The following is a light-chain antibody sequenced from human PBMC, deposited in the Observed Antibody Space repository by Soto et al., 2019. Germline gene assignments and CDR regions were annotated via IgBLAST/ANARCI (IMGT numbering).Light chain of an antibody. Sequence: EIVLTQSPATLSLSPGERATLSCRASQSVSSYLAWYQQKPGQAPRLLIYDASNRATGIPARFSGSGSGTDFTLTISSLEPEDFAVYYYQQRSNWPFGQGTRLESK. CDR1: QSVSSY. CDR2: DAS. J-gene: IGKJ5*01. CDR3: QQRSNWP. V-gene: IGKV3-11*01.